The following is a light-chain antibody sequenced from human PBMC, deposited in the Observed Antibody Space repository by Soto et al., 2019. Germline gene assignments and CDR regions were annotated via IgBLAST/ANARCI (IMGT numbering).Light chain of an antibody. CDR3: QQYGSSPPYT. Sequence: EIVLTQSPGSLSLSPGERATLSCRASQSVRSSSLAWYQQKPGQAPRLLIYGASTRATGIPDRFSGSGSGTDFTLTISRLEPEDFAMYYCQQYGSSPPYTFGQGTKLEIK. CDR2: GAS. V-gene: IGKV3-20*01. J-gene: IGKJ2*01. CDR1: QSVRSSS.